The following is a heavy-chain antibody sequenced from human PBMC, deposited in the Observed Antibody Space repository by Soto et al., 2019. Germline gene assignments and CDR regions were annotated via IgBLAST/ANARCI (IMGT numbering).Heavy chain of an antibody. CDR2: IIPIFGTA. Sequence: SVKVSCKASGGTFSSYAISWVRQAPGQGLEWMGGIIPIFGTANYAQKFQGRVTITADESTSTAYMELSSLRSEDTAVYYCARDHDHYDSSGYDYWGQGTLVTVSS. V-gene: IGHV1-69*13. D-gene: IGHD3-22*01. CDR1: GGTFSSYA. CDR3: ARDHDHYDSSGYDY. J-gene: IGHJ4*02.